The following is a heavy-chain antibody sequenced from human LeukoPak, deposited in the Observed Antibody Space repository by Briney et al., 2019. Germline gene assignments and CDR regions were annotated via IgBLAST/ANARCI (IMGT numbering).Heavy chain of an antibody. J-gene: IGHJ3*02. CDR1: DYTFTSYG. Sequence: GASVKVSCKASDYTFTSYGISWVRQAPGQGLEWMGWINPKTGGTNYAQKFQGRVTMTRDTSISTVYMELRRLRSDDTAMYYCAREHSGYDFTSSGKDALDMWGQGTLVTVSS. D-gene: IGHD5-12*01. V-gene: IGHV1-2*02. CDR3: AREHSGYDFTSSGKDALDM. CDR2: INPKTGGT.